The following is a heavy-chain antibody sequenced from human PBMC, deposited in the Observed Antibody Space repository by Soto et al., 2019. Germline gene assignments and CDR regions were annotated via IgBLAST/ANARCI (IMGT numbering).Heavy chain of an antibody. V-gene: IGHV4-34*01. CDR1: GGSFRGYY. J-gene: IGHJ6*02. D-gene: IGHD3-10*01. Sequence: PSDTLSLTCTVSGGSFRGYYCGWVRQPPGKGLELIGEINHSGSSNYHPSLKSRVTISVATSKNQFSLTVNSVTPAETAVYYCARGEITLLGGMDVWGQGTTVTVSS. CDR2: INHSGSS. CDR3: ARGEITLLGGMDV.